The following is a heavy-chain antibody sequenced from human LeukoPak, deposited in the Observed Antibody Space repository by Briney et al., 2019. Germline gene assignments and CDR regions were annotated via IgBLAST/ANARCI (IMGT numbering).Heavy chain of an antibody. J-gene: IGHJ6*03. CDR3: AREGLTMVRGHYYCYMDV. CDR1: GYTFTSYD. Sequence: GASVKVSCKASGYTFTSYDINWVRQATGQGLEWMGWMNPNSGNTGYAQKFQGRVTMTRNTSISTAYMELSSVTAADTAVYYCAREGLTMVRGHYYCYMDVWGKGTTVTVSS. V-gene: IGHV1-8*01. CDR2: MNPNSGNT. D-gene: IGHD3-10*01.